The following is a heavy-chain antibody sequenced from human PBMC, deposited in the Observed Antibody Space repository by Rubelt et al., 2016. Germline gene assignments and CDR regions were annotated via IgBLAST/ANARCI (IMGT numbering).Heavy chain of an antibody. D-gene: IGHD2-15*01. CDR3: ASWIYCSGGSCYQPEAFDI. V-gene: IGHV3-74*01. CDR2: INSDGSTT. J-gene: IGHJ3*02. Sequence: GKGLVWVSRINSDGSTTSYADSVTGRFTISRDTAKNSLYLQMNGLRAEDTAVYYCASWIYCSGGSCYQPEAFDIWGQGTMVTVSS.